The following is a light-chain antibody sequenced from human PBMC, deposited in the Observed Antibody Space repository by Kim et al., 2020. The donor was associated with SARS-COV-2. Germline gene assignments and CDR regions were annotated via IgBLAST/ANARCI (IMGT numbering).Light chain of an antibody. CDR1: QSVSSN. CDR2: GAS. V-gene: IGKV3-15*01. J-gene: IGKJ2*01. CDR3: QQYNNWART. Sequence: EIVMTQSPATLSVSPGERATLSCRASQSVSSNLAWYQQKPGQGPRLLIYGASTRATGIPARFSGSGSGTEFTLTISSLQSEDFAVYYYQQYNNWARTFRLGTNLG.